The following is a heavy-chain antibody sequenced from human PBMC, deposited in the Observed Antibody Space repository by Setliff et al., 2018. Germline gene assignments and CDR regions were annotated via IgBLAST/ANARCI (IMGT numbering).Heavy chain of an antibody. J-gene: IGHJ4*02. D-gene: IGHD3-22*01. CDR1: GGSVSSGSYY. Sequence: PSETLSLTCTVSGGSVSSGSYYWSWIRQSPGKGLEWIGHIYYRGSTYYNPSLRSRLAMSIDTSNNQFSLKLSSVTAADTAVYYCARESRYYYDNLGTLDYWGQGTLVTVSS. CDR2: IYYRGST. V-gene: IGHV4-30-4*08. CDR3: ARESRYYYDNLGTLDY.